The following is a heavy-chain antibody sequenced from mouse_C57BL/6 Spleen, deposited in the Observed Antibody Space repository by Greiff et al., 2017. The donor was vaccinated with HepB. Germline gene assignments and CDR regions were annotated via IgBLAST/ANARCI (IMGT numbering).Heavy chain of an antibody. D-gene: IGHD2-3*01. CDR2: VYPGDGDT. CDR1: GYAFSSYW. V-gene: IGHV1-80*01. CDR3: ARGRDGCFRWYFDV. Sequence: QVQLQQSGAELVKPGASVKISCKASGYAFSSYWMNWVKQRPGKGLEWIGQVYPGDGDTNYNGKFKGKATLTADKSSSTAYMQLSSLTSGDSAVYFGARGRDGCFRWYFDVWGTGTTVTVSS. J-gene: IGHJ1*03.